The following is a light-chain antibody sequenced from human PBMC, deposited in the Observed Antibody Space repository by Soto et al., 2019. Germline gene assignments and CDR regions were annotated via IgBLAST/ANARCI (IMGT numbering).Light chain of an antibody. Sequence: EIVLTPSPATLSLSPGARATLXCRASQSVICQLAWFQQKPGQAPRLLIYDASNRAPGTPARFSGSGSGTDFTLTISSREPDDFAVYYCQQRSNWPVTFGQGTRLEIK. J-gene: IGKJ5*01. CDR1: QSVICQ. CDR3: QQRSNWPVT. CDR2: DAS. V-gene: IGKV3-11*01.